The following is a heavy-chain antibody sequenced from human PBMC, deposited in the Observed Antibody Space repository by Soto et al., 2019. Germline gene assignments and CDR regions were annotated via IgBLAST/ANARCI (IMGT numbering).Heavy chain of an antibody. CDR1: RATYPPFIAYA. CDR3: ARSRYNCGGDCYSVYAAFDL. Sequence: SVKVSCKGSRATYPPFIAYASLGLGPVPGERLEWMGGIIPLGTSPHYAQGPQNRITISADSSTYTVSLELSSLTSDDTAVYFCARSRYNCGGDCYSVYAAFDLWGQGTLVTVSS. D-gene: IGHD2-21*02. CDR2: IIPLGTSP. V-gene: IGHV1-69*06. J-gene: IGHJ3*01.